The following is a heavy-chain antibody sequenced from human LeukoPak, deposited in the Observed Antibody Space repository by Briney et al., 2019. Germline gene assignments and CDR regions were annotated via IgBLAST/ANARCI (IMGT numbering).Heavy chain of an antibody. CDR1: GFTFSSYS. D-gene: IGHD6-19*01. CDR2: ISSSSSYI. J-gene: IGHJ4*02. V-gene: IGHV3-21*01. Sequence: AGGPLRLSCAASGFTFSSYSMNWVRQAPGKGLEWVSSISSSSSYIYYADSVKGRFTISRDNAKNSLYLQMNSLRAEDTAVYYCARGSSGWQVDYWGQGTLVTVSS. CDR3: ARGSSGWQVDY.